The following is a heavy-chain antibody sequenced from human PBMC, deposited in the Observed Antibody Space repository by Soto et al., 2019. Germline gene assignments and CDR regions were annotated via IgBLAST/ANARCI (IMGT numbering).Heavy chain of an antibody. D-gene: IGHD4-4*01. CDR3: AITTSTVSYWFDP. CDR2: IKEDGTEQ. CDR1: GFSFSGYC. J-gene: IGHJ5*02. V-gene: IGHV3-7*03. Sequence: EIQLMQSGGGLARPGGSLRLSCAASGFSFSGYCMSWVRQAPGKGPEWVANIKEDGTEQHYVDSVKGRFTISRDNSENSLFLQMNNLRAEDSAIYYCAITTSTVSYWFDPWGPGTQVTVSS.